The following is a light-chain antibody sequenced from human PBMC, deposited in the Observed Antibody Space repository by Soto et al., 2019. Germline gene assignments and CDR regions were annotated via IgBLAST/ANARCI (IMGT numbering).Light chain of an antibody. CDR2: DAS. V-gene: IGKV3-20*01. Sequence: GLTQSPATLSLTPGERATLSCRASQSIGLAIAWYQHKPGQAPRLLIFDASQRATGIPDRFSGSGSGTDFSLTISRLEPEDFAVYYCQQYGSSPITFGQGTLLEIK. J-gene: IGKJ5*01. CDR3: QQYGSSPIT. CDR1: QSIGLA.